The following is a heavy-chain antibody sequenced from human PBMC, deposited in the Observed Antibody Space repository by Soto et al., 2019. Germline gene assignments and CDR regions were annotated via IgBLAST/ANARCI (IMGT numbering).Heavy chain of an antibody. V-gene: IGHV3-30*18. CDR3: AQDRGSADYGGSSFPY. CDR2: VSYDGSNK. Sequence: QVQLVESGGGVVQPGRSLRLSCAASGFTFSTYGIHWVRQAPGKGLEWVAVVSYDGSNKYYSDSVKGRFTISRDNSRNTLYLQMNSLRAEDTAVYYCAQDRGSADYGGSSFPYWGQGTLVTVSS. J-gene: IGHJ4*02. CDR1: GFTFSTYG. D-gene: IGHD2-15*01.